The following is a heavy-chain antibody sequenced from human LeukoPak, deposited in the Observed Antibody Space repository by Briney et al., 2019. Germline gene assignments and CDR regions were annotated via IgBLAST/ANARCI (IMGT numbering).Heavy chain of an antibody. J-gene: IGHJ3*02. V-gene: IGHV1-2*02. CDR3: ARGKGYCTNGVCYNAFDI. Sequence: GASVKVSCKASGYTFTNYYIHWVRQAPGQGLEWMGWINPNSGGTNYAQKFQGRVTMTRDTSISTAYMELSGLRSDDTAVYYCARGKGYCTNGVCYNAFDIWGQGTMVTVSS. CDR1: GYTFTNYY. D-gene: IGHD2-8*01. CDR2: INPNSGGT.